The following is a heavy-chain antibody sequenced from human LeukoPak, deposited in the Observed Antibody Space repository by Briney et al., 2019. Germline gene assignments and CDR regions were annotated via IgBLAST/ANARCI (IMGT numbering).Heavy chain of an antibody. CDR2: INQDGTAN. D-gene: IGHD3-3*01. Sequence: GGSLRLSCAVSGFTFGNHWMSWVRQGPGKGLERVANINQDGTANNYADSVKGRFTISRDNAKNSVYVQMNSLRAEDTAVYYCARSRTSSGVVIMGAFDIWGQGTMVTVSS. CDR3: ARSRTSSGVVIMGAFDI. V-gene: IGHV3-7*01. CDR1: GFTFGNHW. J-gene: IGHJ3*02.